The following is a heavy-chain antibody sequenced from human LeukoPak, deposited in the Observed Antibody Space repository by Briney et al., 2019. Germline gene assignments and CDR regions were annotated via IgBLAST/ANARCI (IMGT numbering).Heavy chain of an antibody. CDR2: INPNSGGT. CDR1: GYTFTGYY. Sequence: GASVKVSCKASGYTFTGYYMHWVRQAPGQGLEWMGWINPNSGGTNSAQKFQGRVTMTRDTSISTAYMELSSLRSEDTAVYYCARGYLGYSNSGHYYYYYMNVWGKGTTVTVSS. J-gene: IGHJ6*03. CDR3: ARGYLGYSNSGHYYYYYMNV. D-gene: IGHD6-13*01. V-gene: IGHV1-2*02.